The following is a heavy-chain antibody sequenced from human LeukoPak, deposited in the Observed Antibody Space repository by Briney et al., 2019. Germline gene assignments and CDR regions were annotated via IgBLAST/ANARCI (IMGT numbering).Heavy chain of an antibody. CDR1: GFTFSSYW. CDR3: ARARYDSSAYYYYFVY. V-gene: IGHV3-7*01. CDR2: IKQDGSEK. Sequence: TGGSLRLSCATSGFTFSSYWMNWVRQAPGKRLEWVTNIKQDGSEKYYVDSVKGRFTISRDNAKNSLYLQMNSLRAEDTAVYYCARARYDSSAYYYYFVYWGQRTLVTVSS. J-gene: IGHJ4*02. D-gene: IGHD3-22*01.